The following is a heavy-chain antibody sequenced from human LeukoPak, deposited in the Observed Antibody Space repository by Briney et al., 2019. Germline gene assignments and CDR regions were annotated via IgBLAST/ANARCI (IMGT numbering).Heavy chain of an antibody. CDR3: ARDPTPARPNSGYYFDY. CDR2: ISYDGSNK. D-gene: IGHD6-6*01. Sequence: GGSLRLSCAASGFTFSSYAMSWVRQAPGKGLEWVAVISYDGSNKYYADSVKGRFTISRDNSKNTLYLQMNSLRAEDTAVYYCARDPTPARPNSGYYFDYWGQGTLVTVSS. V-gene: IGHV3-30-3*01. CDR1: GFTFSSYA. J-gene: IGHJ4*02.